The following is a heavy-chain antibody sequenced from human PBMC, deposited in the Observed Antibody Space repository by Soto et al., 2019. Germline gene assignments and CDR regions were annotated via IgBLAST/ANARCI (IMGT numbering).Heavy chain of an antibody. Sequence: QVQLVQSGAEVKKPGSSVKVSCKASGGTFSGYAISWVRQAPGQGLEWIGEIIPMFGTSNYAQKFQGRVTITADESTSTAYMELSSLRSEDTAVYYCARGSCSSTSCYKEYYFDLWGQGTLVTVSS. CDR1: GGTFSGYA. D-gene: IGHD2-2*02. V-gene: IGHV1-69*01. J-gene: IGHJ4*02. CDR3: ARGSCSSTSCYKEYYFDL. CDR2: IIPMFGTS.